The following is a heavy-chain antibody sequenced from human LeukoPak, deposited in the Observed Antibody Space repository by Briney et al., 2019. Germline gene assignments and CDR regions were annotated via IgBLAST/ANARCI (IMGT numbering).Heavy chain of an antibody. Sequence: ASVKVSCKASGYTFTSYGIRWVRQAPGQGLEWMGWISAYNGNTNYAQKLQGRVTMTTDTSTSTAYMELRSLRSDDTAVYYCARAFVVVPAAKFDYWGQGTLVTVSS. D-gene: IGHD2-2*01. J-gene: IGHJ4*02. CDR2: ISAYNGNT. CDR3: ARAFVVVPAAKFDY. CDR1: GYTFTSYG. V-gene: IGHV1-18*01.